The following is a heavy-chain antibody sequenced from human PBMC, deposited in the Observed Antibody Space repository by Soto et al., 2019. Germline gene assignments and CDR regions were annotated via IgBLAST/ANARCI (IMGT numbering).Heavy chain of an antibody. Sequence: GGSLRLSCAASGFTFSSYGMHWVRQAPGKGLEWVAVIWYDGSNKYYADSVKGRFTISRDNSKNTLYLQMNSLRAEDTAVYYCARTPSPQLAGYFDYWGQGTLVTVSS. CDR2: IWYDGSNK. J-gene: IGHJ4*02. CDR3: ARTPSPQLAGYFDY. CDR1: GFTFSSYG. V-gene: IGHV3-33*01. D-gene: IGHD6-6*01.